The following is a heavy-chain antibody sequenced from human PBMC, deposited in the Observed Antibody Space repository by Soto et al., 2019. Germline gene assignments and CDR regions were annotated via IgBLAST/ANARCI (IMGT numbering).Heavy chain of an antibody. Sequence: GGSLRLSCAASGFTFSSYAMSWVRQAPGKGLEWVSAISGSGGSTYYADSVKGRFTISRDNSKNTLYLQMNSLRAEDTAVYYCAKDPHTVIVGASVAHDAFDIWGQGTMVTVSS. J-gene: IGHJ3*02. CDR3: AKDPHTVIVGASVAHDAFDI. CDR2: ISGSGGST. V-gene: IGHV3-23*01. CDR1: GFTFSSYA. D-gene: IGHD1-26*01.